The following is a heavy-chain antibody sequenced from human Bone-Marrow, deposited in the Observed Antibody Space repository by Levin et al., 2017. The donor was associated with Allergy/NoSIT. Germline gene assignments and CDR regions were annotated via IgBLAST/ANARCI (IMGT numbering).Heavy chain of an antibody. CDR1: GFSFDDYA. CDR3: VKEEGRGYYRGAYLDY. J-gene: IGHJ4*02. D-gene: IGHD1-26*01. V-gene: IGHV3-9*01. CDR2: INWNSDNI. Sequence: PGGSLRLSCVASGFSFDDYAMHWVRQAPGKGLEWVSSINWNSDNIAYGDSVRGRFTISRDNAKNSLYLQMNSLRPEDTALYFCVKEEGRGYYRGAYLDYWGQGTLVTVSS.